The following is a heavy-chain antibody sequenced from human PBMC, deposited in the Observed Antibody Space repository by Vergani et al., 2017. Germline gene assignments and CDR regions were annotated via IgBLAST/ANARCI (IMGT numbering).Heavy chain of an antibody. CDR1: GGSISSYY. CDR3: ARGRYSSSWYDYYYYGMDV. CDR2: IYYSGST. Sequence: QVQLQQWGAGLLKPSETLSLTCAVYGGSISSYYWSWIRQPPGKGLEWIGYIYYSGSTNNNPSLKSRVTISVDTAKNQFSLKLSSVTAAATAVYYCARGRYSSSWYDYYYYGMDVWGQGTTVTVSS. V-gene: IGHV4-34*11. J-gene: IGHJ6*02. D-gene: IGHD6-13*01.